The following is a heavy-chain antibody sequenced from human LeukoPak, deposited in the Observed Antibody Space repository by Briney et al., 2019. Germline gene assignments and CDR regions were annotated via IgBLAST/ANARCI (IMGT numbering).Heavy chain of an antibody. CDR3: ARDSYGGHSGSYYYYMDV. D-gene: IGHD4-23*01. J-gene: IGHJ6*03. Sequence: SETLSLTCTVSGGSISSYYWSWIRQPPGKGLEWIGYIYYSGSTNYNPSLKSRVTISVDTSKNQFSLKLSSVTAADTAVYYCARDSYGGHSGSYYYYMDVWGKGTTVTVSS. CDR2: IYYSGST. CDR1: GGSISSYY. V-gene: IGHV4-59*01.